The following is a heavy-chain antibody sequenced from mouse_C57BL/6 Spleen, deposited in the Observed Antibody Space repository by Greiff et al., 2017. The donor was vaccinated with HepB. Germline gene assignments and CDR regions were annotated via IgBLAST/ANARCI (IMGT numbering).Heavy chain of an antibody. V-gene: IGHV3-6*01. CDR2: ISYDGSN. Sequence: VQLKQSGPGLVKPSQSLSLTCSVTGYSITSGYYWNWIRQFPGNKLEWMGYISYDGSNNYNPSLKNRISITRDTSKNQFFLKLNSVTTEDTATYYCARAGDYYGSSAFAYWGQGTLVTVSA. CDR1: GYSITSGYY. D-gene: IGHD1-1*01. CDR3: ARAGDYYGSSAFAY. J-gene: IGHJ3*01.